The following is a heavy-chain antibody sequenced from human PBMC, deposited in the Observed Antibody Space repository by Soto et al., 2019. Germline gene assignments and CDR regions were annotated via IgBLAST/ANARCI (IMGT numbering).Heavy chain of an antibody. Sequence: SVKVSCKASGGTFSSYAISWVRQAPGQGLEWMGGIIPIFGTANYAQKFQGRVTITADESTSTAYMELSSLRSEDTAVYYCARDQGSGWYSAFDIWGQGTMVTVSS. D-gene: IGHD6-19*01. CDR1: GGTFSSYA. CDR2: IIPIFGTA. J-gene: IGHJ3*02. V-gene: IGHV1-69*13. CDR3: ARDQGSGWYSAFDI.